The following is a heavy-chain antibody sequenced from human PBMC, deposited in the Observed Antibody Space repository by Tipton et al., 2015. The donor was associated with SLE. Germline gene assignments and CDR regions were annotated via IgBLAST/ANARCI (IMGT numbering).Heavy chain of an antibody. Sequence: TLSLTCNVSGVYINSGGFYYWSWIRQPAGKGLEWIGHIYSTGSTDYNPSLKSRVSISVDTSKNQFSLKVTSVTAADTAVYYCASIMTKPYWGQGTLVTVSS. V-gene: IGHV4-61*09. J-gene: IGHJ4*02. CDR1: GVYINSGGFYY. D-gene: IGHD3-16*01. CDR3: ASIMTKPY. CDR2: IYSTGST.